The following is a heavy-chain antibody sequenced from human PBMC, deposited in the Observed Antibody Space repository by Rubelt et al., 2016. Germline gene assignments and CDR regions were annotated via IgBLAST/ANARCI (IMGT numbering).Heavy chain of an antibody. CDR1: GFTFSSYA. V-gene: IGHV3-23*01. J-gene: IGHJ6*02. CDR2: ISGSGGST. CDR3: AKDRPRYGTRDYGMDV. D-gene: IGHD1-1*01. Sequence: GGGLVQPGGSLRLSCAASGFTFSSYAMSWVRQAPGKGLEWVSAISGSGGSTYYADSVKGRFTISRDNSKNTLYLQMNSLRAEETAVYYCAKDRPRYGTRDYGMDVWGQGTTVSVSS.